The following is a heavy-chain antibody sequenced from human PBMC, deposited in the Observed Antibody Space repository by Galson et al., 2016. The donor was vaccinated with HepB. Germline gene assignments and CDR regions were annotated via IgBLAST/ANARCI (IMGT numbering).Heavy chain of an antibody. CDR2: IRGSGTGT. CDR3: AKIILVGYNSGWGGSFDI. V-gene: IGHV3-23*01. Sequence: SLRLSCAASGFSISIYSMNWVRQAPGKGLEWVSAIRGSGTGTSYTDSVKGRFTISRDNSKNTLYLQMNSLRAEDAAVYSCAKIILVGYNSGWGGSFDIWGRGTMVTVSS. D-gene: IGHD6-19*01. J-gene: IGHJ3*02. CDR1: GFSISIYS.